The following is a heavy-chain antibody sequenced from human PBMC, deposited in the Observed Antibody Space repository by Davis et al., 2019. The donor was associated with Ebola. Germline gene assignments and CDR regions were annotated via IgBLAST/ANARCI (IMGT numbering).Heavy chain of an antibody. V-gene: IGHV1-46*01. CDR3: ARDIAAAGMYYYYYYMDV. Sequence: ASVKVSCKASGYTFTGYYMHWVRQAPGQGLEWMGWINPSGGSTSYAQKFQGRVTMTRDTSTSTVYMELSSLRSEDTAVYYCARDIAAAGMYYYYYYMDVWGKGTTVTVSS. J-gene: IGHJ6*03. CDR2: INPSGGST. CDR1: GYTFTGYY. D-gene: IGHD6-13*01.